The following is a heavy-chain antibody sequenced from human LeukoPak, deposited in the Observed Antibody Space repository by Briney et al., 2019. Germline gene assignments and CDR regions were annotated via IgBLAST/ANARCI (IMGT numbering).Heavy chain of an antibody. CDR2: IYTSGST. J-gene: IGHJ4*02. V-gene: IGHV4-61*02. D-gene: IGHD2-2*01. CDR3: ARTRVVPAAAHDY. CDR1: GGSIGSGSYY. Sequence: SSETLSLTCAVSGGSIGSGSYYWSWIRQPAGKGLEWIGRIYTSGSTNYNPSLKSRVTISVDTSKNQFSLKLSSVTAADTAVYYCARTRVVPAAAHDYWGQGTLVTVSS.